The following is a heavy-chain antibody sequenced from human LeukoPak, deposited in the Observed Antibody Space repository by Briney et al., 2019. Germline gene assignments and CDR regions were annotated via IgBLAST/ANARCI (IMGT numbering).Heavy chain of an antibody. V-gene: IGHV4-61*01. Sequence: SETLSLTCTVSGGSVSSGSYYWSWIRQPPGKGLEWIGYIYYSGSTNYNPSLKSRVTISVDTSKNQFSLKLSSVTAADTAVYYCARDTYDYGMDVWGQGTTVTVSS. CDR3: ARDTYDYGMDV. CDR2: IYYSGST. J-gene: IGHJ6*02. CDR1: GGSVSSGSYY.